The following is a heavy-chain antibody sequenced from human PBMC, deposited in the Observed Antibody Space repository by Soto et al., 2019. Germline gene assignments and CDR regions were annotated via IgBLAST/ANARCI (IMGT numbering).Heavy chain of an antibody. CDR3: ARDVYPGRRSLYIDAFDN. V-gene: IGHV3-7*05. CDR1: GFTLSAYW. CDR2: INRDGSKK. J-gene: IGHJ3*02. Sequence: EVHLEESGGDLVQPGGSLRLSCAASGFTLSAYWMTWVRQAPGKGLEWVANINRDGSKKSYLDSVRGRFTISRDNVGNSLYLEMDRLRAAETAIYYCARDVYPGRRSLYIDAFDNWGQGTMVTVSS. D-gene: IGHD3-10*01.